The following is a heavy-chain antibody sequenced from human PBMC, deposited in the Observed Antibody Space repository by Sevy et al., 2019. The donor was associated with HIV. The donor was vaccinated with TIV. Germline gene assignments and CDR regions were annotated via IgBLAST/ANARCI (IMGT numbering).Heavy chain of an antibody. CDR2: VSFDGGSK. CDR1: GFTFNNFP. CDR3: VRERARSITFDI. J-gene: IGHJ3*02. V-gene: IGHV3-30-3*01. Sequence: GGSLRLSCEASGFTFNNFPIHWVRQAPDKGLEWVAVVSFDGGSKYYADSVRGRFTVSRDNSKNTVYLQPNSLRAEDTAVYYCVRERARSITFDIWGQGTLVTVSS. D-gene: IGHD3-16*01.